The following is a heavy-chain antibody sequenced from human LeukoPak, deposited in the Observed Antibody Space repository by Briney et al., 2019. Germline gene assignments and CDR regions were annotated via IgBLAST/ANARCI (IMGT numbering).Heavy chain of an antibody. J-gene: IGHJ3*02. D-gene: IGHD6-19*01. CDR2: IWYDENDK. V-gene: IGHV3-33*01. CDR1: GFNFSSYG. CDR3: ASTVADDAFDI. Sequence: GKSLRLSCAASGFNFSSYGMHRVRQAPGKGLEWVAFIWYDENDKYYADSVRGRFTISRDNSKNTLYLEMNSLRAEDTAVYYCASTVADDAFDIWGQGTMVTVSS.